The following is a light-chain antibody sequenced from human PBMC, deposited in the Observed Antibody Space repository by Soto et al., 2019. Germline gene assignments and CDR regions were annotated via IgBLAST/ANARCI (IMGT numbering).Light chain of an antibody. CDR1: QSVSSY. CDR3: QQRSNWPPVT. J-gene: IGKJ4*01. Sequence: KVWTQSPATLSLSPGERATLSCRASQSVSSYLAWYQQKPGQAPRLLIYDASNRAAGIPARFSGSGSGTDCTLSICSLEPEDFAIYYCQQRSNWPPVTFGGGTKVEI. V-gene: IGKV3-11*01. CDR2: DAS.